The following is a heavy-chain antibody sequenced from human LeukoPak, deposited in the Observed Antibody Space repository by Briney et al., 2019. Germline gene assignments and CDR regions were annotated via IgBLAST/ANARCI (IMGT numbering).Heavy chain of an antibody. Sequence: SETLSPTCSISDDSINNDRYFWAWIRQPPGKGLEWIASINYSGRTYYNPSLNSRLIISVDTAKRQFSLKLTSVTAADTAVYYCAREANAFDIWGQGTMVTVSS. J-gene: IGHJ3*02. V-gene: IGHV4-39*07. CDR1: DDSINNDRYF. CDR2: INYSGRT. CDR3: AREANAFDI.